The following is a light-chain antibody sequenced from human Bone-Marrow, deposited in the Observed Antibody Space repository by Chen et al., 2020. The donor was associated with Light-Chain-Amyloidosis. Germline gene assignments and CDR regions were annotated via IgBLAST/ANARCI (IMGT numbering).Light chain of an antibody. Sequence: NFMLSQPHSVSESPGNTGIISCTRSSGSIATNYVQWYQQRPGSSPTTVIYEDDQRPSGVPDRFSGSIDRSSNSASLTISGLKTEDEADYYCQSYQGSSQGVFGGGTKLTVL. J-gene: IGLJ3*02. CDR1: SGSIATNY. CDR3: QSYQGSSQGV. CDR2: EDD. V-gene: IGLV6-57*01.